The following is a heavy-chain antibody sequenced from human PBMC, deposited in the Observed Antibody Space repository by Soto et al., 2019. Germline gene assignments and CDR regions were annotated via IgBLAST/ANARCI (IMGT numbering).Heavy chain of an antibody. Sequence: SVKVSCKVSGYTLTVLSMHWARQAPGKGLEWMGGFDPEDGETIYAQKFQGRVTMTEDTSTDTAYMELSSLRSEDTAVYYCATDYGGYCSSTSCRDAFDIWGQGTMVTVSS. J-gene: IGHJ3*02. CDR3: ATDYGGYCSSTSCRDAFDI. CDR2: FDPEDGET. CDR1: GYTLTVLS. V-gene: IGHV1-24*01. D-gene: IGHD2-2*01.